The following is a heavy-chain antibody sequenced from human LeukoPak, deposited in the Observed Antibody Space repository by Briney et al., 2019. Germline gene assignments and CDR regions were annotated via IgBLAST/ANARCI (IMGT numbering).Heavy chain of an antibody. CDR2: ISGSGGST. Sequence: GGSLRLSCAASGFTFSSYAMSWVRQAPGKGLEWVSAISGSGGSTYYADSVKGRFTISRDNSKNTLYLQMNSLRAEDTAVYYCAKVPSRGYLGRWYFDLWGRGTLVTVSS. J-gene: IGHJ2*01. CDR3: AKVPSRGYLGRWYFDL. V-gene: IGHV3-23*01. CDR1: GFTFSSYA. D-gene: IGHD3-22*01.